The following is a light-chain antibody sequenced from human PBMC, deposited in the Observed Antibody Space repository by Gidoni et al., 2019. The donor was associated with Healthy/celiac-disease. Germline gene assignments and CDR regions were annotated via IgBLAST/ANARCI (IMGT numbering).Light chain of an antibody. CDR2: AAS. J-gene: IGKJ1*01. CDR1: KSISSY. V-gene: IGKV1-39*01. CDR3: QQSYSTPWT. Sequence: IKMTQSPSSLSASVGDRVTITCRASKSISSYSNWYQQKPGKAPKLLIYAASSLQSGVPSRFSGSGSGTDFPLTISRLQPEDFATYYCQQSYSTPWTFGQGTKVEIK.